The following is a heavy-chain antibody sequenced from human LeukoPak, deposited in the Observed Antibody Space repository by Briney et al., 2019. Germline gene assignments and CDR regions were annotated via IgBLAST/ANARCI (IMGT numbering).Heavy chain of an antibody. D-gene: IGHD3-10*01. CDR2: IYYSGST. Sequence: SETLSLTCPVSGASISSYSWSWVRHPPGKGLEWIGYIYYSGSTNCNPCLKSRVTISVDTSKDQFSLKLSSVTAADTAVYYCARDQYGSGNFDYWGQGTLVTVSS. J-gene: IGHJ4*02. CDR1: GASISSYS. V-gene: IGHV4-59*01. CDR3: ARDQYGSGNFDY.